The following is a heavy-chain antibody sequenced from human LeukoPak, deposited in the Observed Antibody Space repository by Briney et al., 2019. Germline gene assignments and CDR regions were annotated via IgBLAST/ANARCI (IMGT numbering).Heavy chain of an antibody. J-gene: IGHJ3*02. V-gene: IGHV1-24*01. CDR1: GYTLTELS. CDR2: FDPEDGET. D-gene: IGHD3-10*01. Sequence: ASVKVSCKVSGYTLTELSMHWVRQAPGKGLEWMGGFDPEDGETIYAQKFQGRVTMTEDTSTDTAYMELSSLRSEDTAVYYCARGHRTRGAFDIWGQGTMVTVSP. CDR3: ARGHRTRGAFDI.